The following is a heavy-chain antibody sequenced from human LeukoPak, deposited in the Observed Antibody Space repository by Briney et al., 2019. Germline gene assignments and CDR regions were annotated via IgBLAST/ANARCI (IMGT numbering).Heavy chain of an antibody. CDR1: GFTFSSYW. CDR3: ASNGDSRY. V-gene: IGHV3-7*01. Sequence: PGGSLRLSCAASGFTFSSYWMSWVRQAPGKGLEWVANIKQDGSEKHYVDSVKGRFTISRDNAKNALYLQLNSLRAEDTAVYYCASNGDSRYWGQGTLVTVSS. CDR2: IKQDGSEK. D-gene: IGHD7-27*01. J-gene: IGHJ4*02.